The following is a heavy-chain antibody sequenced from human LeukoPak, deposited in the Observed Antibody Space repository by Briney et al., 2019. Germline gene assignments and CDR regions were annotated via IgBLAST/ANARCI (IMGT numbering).Heavy chain of an antibody. CDR1: GGSISSSSYY. CDR2: IYYSGST. D-gene: IGHD7-27*01. V-gene: IGHV4-39*07. CDR3: ASKLGMLYCFDY. Sequence: SEALSLTCTVSGGSISSSSYYWGWIRQPPGKGLEWIGSIYYSGSTYYNPSLKSRVTISVDTSKNQFSLKLSSVAAADTAVYYCASKLGMLYCFDYWGQGTLVTVSS. J-gene: IGHJ4*02.